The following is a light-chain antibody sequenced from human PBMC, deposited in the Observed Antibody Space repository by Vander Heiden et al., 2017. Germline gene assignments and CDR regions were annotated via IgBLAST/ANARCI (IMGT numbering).Light chain of an antibody. CDR1: QSISSW. CDR2: KAS. V-gene: IGKV1-5*03. CDR3: QRYYSYART. J-gene: IGKJ1*01. Sequence: DIQMTQSPSTLSASVGDRVTITCRASQSISSWLAWYQQKPGKAPKLLIYKASSLESGVPSRFSGSGSGTEFTLTISSLQPDDFATYYCQRYYSYARTFGQGTKVEIK.